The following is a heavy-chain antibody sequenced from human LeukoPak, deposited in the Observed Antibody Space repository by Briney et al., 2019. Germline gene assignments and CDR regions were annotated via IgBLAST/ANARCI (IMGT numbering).Heavy chain of an antibody. CDR2: INPYNGNR. Sequence: ASVKASCKASGYTFTTYGITWVRQAPGQGLEWLGWINPYNGNRKYAQKLQGRVTLTTDTSTTTAYMELRSLISDDTAVYYCAREKFGWFDPWGQGTLVTVSS. D-gene: IGHD3-10*01. V-gene: IGHV1-18*01. CDR3: AREKFGWFDP. J-gene: IGHJ5*02. CDR1: GYTFTTYG.